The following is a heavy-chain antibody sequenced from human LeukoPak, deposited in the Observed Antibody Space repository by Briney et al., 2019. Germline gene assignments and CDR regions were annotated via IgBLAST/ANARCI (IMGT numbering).Heavy chain of an antibody. J-gene: IGHJ6*02. V-gene: IGHV1-8*01. CDR2: MNPNSGNT. D-gene: IGHD3-16*01. Sequence: GASVKVSCKASGYTFTSYDINWVRQATGQGLEWMGWMNPNSGNTGYAQKFQGRVTMTRNTSISTAYMELRSLSSEDTAGYYCARILGGDYYYYGMDVWGRGATVTVSS. CDR3: ARILGGDYYYYGMDV. CDR1: GYTFTSYD.